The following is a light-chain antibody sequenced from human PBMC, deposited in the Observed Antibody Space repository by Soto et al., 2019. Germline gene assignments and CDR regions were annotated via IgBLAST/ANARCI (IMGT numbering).Light chain of an antibody. J-gene: IGLJ2*01. Sequence: QPVLTQPPSVSGAPGQRVTIPCTGSSSNIGAGYDVHWYQQLPGTAPKLLIYGNTDRPSGVPDRFSGSKSGTSASLAITGLRAEDEADYYCQSYDSSLTSVVFGGGTQLTVL. CDR3: QSYDSSLTSVV. V-gene: IGLV1-40*01. CDR2: GNT. CDR1: SSNIGAGYD.